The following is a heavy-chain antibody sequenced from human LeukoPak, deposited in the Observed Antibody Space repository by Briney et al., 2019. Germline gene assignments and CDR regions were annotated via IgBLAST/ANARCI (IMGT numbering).Heavy chain of an antibody. CDR3: ARDKDDVDTAMGWYNWFDP. CDR1: GGTFSSYA. CDR2: IIPIFGTA. Sequence: SVKVSCKASGGTFSSYAISWVRQAPGQALEGMGRIIPIFGTATYAQKFQGRVTITTDESTSTAYMELSSLRSEDTAVYYCARDKDDVDTAMGWYNWFDPWGQGTLVTVSS. D-gene: IGHD5-18*01. J-gene: IGHJ5*02. V-gene: IGHV1-69*05.